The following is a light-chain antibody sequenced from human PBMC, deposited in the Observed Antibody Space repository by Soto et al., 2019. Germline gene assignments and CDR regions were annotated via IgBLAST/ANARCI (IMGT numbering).Light chain of an antibody. CDR3: AEWDDSLSVI. J-gene: IGLJ2*01. Sequence: QSALTQTPSASGTPGQTVTISCSRSIPNIGTNFVYWYQQLPGTAPKLLIYRNSLRPSGVPDRFSGSKSGTSASLAISGLRSEDEANYYCAEWDDSLSVIFGGGTKLTVL. CDR2: RNS. CDR1: IPNIGTNF. V-gene: IGLV1-47*01.